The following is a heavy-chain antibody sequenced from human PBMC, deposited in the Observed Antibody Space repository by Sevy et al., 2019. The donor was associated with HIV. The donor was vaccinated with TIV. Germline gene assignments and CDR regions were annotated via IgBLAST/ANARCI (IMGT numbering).Heavy chain of an antibody. CDR1: SGSFSGYY. D-gene: IGHD2-2*01. CDR2: ISHSGST. CDR3: ARAPPVVVVPGAPSWFDP. V-gene: IGHV4-34*01. J-gene: IGHJ5*02. Sequence: SETLSLTCAVYSGSFSGYYWNWIRQSPGKGLEWIGEISHSGSTHYNPSLKSRVTISVDTSMNQFSLRLNSVTAADTAVYYCARAPPVVVVPGAPSWFDPWGQGTLVTVSS.